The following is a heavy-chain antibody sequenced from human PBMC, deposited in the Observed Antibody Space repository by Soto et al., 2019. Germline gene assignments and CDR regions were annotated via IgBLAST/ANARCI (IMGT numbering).Heavy chain of an antibody. CDR3: ARVGPPSPSVIWFFDL. J-gene: IGHJ2*01. CDR1: GGSFRPYA. D-gene: IGHD2-21*01. Sequence: QGQLVQSGAEVKKPGSSVKVSCKASGGSFRPYAINWLRQAPGQGLEWMGGIIPMLAAPTYAQKFQGRLTITADESTTTVYMELSSLTSEDTAVYYCARVGPPSPSVIWFFDLWGRGTLVTVSS. CDR2: IIPMLAAP. V-gene: IGHV1-69*01.